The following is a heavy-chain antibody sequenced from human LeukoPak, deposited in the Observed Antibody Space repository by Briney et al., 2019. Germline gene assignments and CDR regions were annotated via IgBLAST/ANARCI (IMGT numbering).Heavy chain of an antibody. CDR3: ARGEILSGYYMDV. CDR1: RGSMSSGTYY. D-gene: IGHD3-9*01. Sequence: PSETLSLTCTVSRGSMSSGTYYWGWIRQPPGKGLEWIGYLYYSGSTNYNPSLKSRVSISVDTSKNQFSLKLSSVTAADMAVYYCARGEILSGYYMDVWGKGTTVTVSS. CDR2: LYYSGST. V-gene: IGHV4-39*07. J-gene: IGHJ6*03.